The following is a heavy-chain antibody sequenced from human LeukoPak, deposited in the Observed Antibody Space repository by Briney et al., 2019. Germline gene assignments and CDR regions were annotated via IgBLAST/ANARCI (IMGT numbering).Heavy chain of an antibody. J-gene: IGHJ5*02. Sequence: SETLSLTCTVSGGSISDSYWGWIRHPPGKGLEWIGYIYHSGSTKYNPSLMSRVTISIDTSKNQFSLKLSSVSAADSAVYYCARRIQENRMTTANNWFDPWGQGTLVTVSS. CDR3: ARRIQENRMTTANNWFDP. D-gene: IGHD4-17*01. V-gene: IGHV4-59*08. CDR2: IYHSGST. CDR1: GGSISDSY.